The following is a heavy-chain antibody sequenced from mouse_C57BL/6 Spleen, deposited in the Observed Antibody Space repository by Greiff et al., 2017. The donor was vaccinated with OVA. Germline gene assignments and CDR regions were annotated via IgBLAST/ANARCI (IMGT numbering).Heavy chain of an antibody. Sequence: EVHLVESGPGLVKPSQSLSLTCSVTGYSITSGYYWNWIRQFPGNKLEWMGYISYDGSNNYNPSLKNRISITRDTSKNQFFLKLNSVTTEDTATYYCARGDGYYIDYWGQGTTLTVSS. V-gene: IGHV3-6*01. CDR1: GYSITSGYY. J-gene: IGHJ2*01. D-gene: IGHD2-3*01. CDR2: ISYDGSN. CDR3: ARGDGYYIDY.